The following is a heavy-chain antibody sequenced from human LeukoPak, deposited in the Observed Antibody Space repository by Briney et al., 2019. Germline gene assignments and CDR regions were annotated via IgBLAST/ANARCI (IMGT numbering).Heavy chain of an antibody. CDR2: LWYDGSTQ. V-gene: IGHV3-33*01. CDR3: ARDLSYGDYGFDN. CDR1: GFTFRIYG. D-gene: IGHD4-17*01. J-gene: IGHJ4*02. Sequence: GKSLRLSCAASGFTFRIYGMHWVRQAPGKGLEWVAFLWYDGSTQYYTESVQGRFTISRDNSKNTLYLHMNSLRAEDTAVYYCARDLSYGDYGFDNWGQGTLVTVSP.